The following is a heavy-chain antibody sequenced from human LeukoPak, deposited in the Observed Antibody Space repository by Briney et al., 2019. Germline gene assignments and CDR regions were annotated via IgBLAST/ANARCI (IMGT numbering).Heavy chain of an antibody. CDR2: ISAYDGYT. CDR3: ARVSGSIVARSAWFDS. D-gene: IGHD6-6*01. V-gene: IGHV1-18*01. CDR1: GYTFTSYG. Sequence: ASVKVSCKASGYTFTSYGITWVRQAPGQGLEWMGWISAYDGYTNHAQRFQGRVTMTTDASTSTAYMELRSLRSDDTAVYYCARVSGSIVARSAWFDSWGQGTVVTVSS. J-gene: IGHJ5*01.